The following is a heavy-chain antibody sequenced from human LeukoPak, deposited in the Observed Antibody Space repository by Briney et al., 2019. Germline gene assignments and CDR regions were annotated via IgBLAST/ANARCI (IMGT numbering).Heavy chain of an antibody. D-gene: IGHD2-2*01. CDR1: GYTFTDYY. J-gene: IGHJ4*02. V-gene: IGHV1-2*02. Sequence: ASVKVSCKASGYTFTDYYIHWVRQAPGQGLEWMGWINPNSDGTNYAQKFQGRVTMTRDRSISTVYMELSRLRSDDTAVYYCASGTTDIVVVPATLRNYYFDYWGQGTLVTVSS. CDR3: ASGTTDIVVVPATLRNYYFDY. CDR2: INPNSDGT.